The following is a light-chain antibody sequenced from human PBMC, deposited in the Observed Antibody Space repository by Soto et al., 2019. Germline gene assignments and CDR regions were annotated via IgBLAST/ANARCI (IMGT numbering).Light chain of an antibody. CDR1: SSDVGGYKY. Sequence: QSALTQPASVSGSPGQSITMSCTGTSSDVGGYKYVSWYQQHPGKAPKLMIYEVSNRPSGVSNRFSGSKSGNTASLTISGLQAEDEAYYYCSSYTGTNPRVFGGGTKRNVL. V-gene: IGLV2-14*01. CDR2: EVS. J-gene: IGLJ2*01. CDR3: SSYTGTNPRV.